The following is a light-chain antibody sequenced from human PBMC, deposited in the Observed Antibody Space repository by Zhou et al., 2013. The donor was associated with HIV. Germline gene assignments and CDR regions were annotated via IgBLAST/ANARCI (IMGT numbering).Light chain of an antibody. Sequence: EIVMTQSPGTLSLSPGERATLSCRASQSIASNYLAWYRHKPGQSPRLLIYGASTRATDIPDRFSGSGSGTDFTLTISRLEPEDFAVYYCQQYGSSPPWTFGQGTKVEMK. V-gene: IGKV3-20*01. CDR1: QSIASNY. CDR3: QQYGSSPPWT. CDR2: GAS. J-gene: IGKJ1*01.